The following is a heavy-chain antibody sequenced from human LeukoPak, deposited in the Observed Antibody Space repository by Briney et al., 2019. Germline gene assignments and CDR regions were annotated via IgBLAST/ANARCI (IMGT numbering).Heavy chain of an antibody. Sequence: GGSLRLSCAASGFTLSSRWMHWLRQVPGKGLVSVSRIESDGRTAYADSVKGRFIISRDNAKNTLYLQMNSLRAEDTAVYYCAREFGLITSHWGQGTLVTVSS. D-gene: IGHD3/OR15-3a*01. CDR1: GFTLSSRW. CDR3: AREFGLITSH. CDR2: IESDGRT. J-gene: IGHJ1*01. V-gene: IGHV3-74*01.